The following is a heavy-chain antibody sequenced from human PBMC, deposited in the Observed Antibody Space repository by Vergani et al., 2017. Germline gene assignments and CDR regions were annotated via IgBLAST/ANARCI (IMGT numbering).Heavy chain of an antibody. Sequence: QLQLQESGPGLVKPSETLSLTCTVSGGSISSYFWSWIRQPPGKGLEWIGYIYFIGSSNYNPSLKSRVTISVDTSKNQFSLKLSCVTAADTAVYYCARAWYSCGWDGGGFDSWGQGTRVTVSS. J-gene: IGHJ4*02. D-gene: IGHD6-19*01. CDR2: IYFIGSS. V-gene: IGHV4-59*01. CDR1: GGSISSYF. CDR3: ARAWYSCGWDGGGFDS.